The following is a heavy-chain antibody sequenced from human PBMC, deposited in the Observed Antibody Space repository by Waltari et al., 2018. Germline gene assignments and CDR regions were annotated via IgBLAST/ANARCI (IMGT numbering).Heavy chain of an antibody. CDR2: IYYSGST. CDR3: ARMGKYYDFWSGYYTEGYFDY. Sequence: QVQLQESGPGLVKPSETLSLTCTVSGGSVSGGSYYWSWIRQPPGQGLEWIGYIYYSGSTNYNPSLKSRVTISVDTSKNQFSLKLSSVTAADTAVYYCARMGKYYDFWSGYYTEGYFDYWGQGTLVTVSS. V-gene: IGHV4-61*01. D-gene: IGHD3-3*01. J-gene: IGHJ4*02. CDR1: GGSVSGGSYY.